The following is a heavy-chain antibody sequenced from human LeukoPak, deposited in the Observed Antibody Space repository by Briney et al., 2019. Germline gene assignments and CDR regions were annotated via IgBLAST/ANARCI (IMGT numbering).Heavy chain of an antibody. CDR2: IIPIFGTA. Sequence: ASVKVSCKASGGTFSSYAISWVRQAPGQGLEWMGGIIPIFGTANYAQKFQGRVTITADESTSTAYMELSSLRSEDTAVYYCAREGGYGGNSPAYYFDYWGQGTLVTVSS. D-gene: IGHD4-23*01. J-gene: IGHJ4*02. CDR3: AREGGYGGNSPAYYFDY. V-gene: IGHV1-69*13. CDR1: GGTFSSYA.